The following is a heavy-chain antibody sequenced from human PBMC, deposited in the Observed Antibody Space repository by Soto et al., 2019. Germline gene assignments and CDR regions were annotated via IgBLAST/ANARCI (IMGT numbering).Heavy chain of an antibody. V-gene: IGHV1-69*13. CDR2: IIPIFGTA. D-gene: IGHD2-2*01. CDR3: ARDLSGCSSTSCSSAFDI. J-gene: IGHJ3*02. CDR1: GGTFSSYA. Sequence: GALVKVSCKASGGTFSSYAISWVRQAPGQGLEWMGGIIPIFGTAIYAQKLQGRVTSTADESTSTAYMELSSLRSEDTAVYCCARDLSGCSSTSCSSAFDIWGQGTMVTVSS.